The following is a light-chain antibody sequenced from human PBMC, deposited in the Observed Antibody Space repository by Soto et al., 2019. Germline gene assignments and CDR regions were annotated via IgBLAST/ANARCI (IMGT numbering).Light chain of an antibody. V-gene: IGLV2-8*01. J-gene: IGLJ1*01. CDR2: EVS. CDR3: SSYAGSNKRYV. Sequence: QSVLTQPPSASGSPGQSVTISCTGTSSDVCGYNYVSWYQQHPGKAPKLMIYEVSKRPSGVPDRFSGSKSDNTASLTVSGLQAEDEADYYCSSYAGSNKRYVFGTGTKLTVL. CDR1: SSDVCGYNY.